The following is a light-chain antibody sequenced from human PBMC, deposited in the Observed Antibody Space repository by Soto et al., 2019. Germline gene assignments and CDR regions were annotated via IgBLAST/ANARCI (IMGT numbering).Light chain of an antibody. J-gene: IGKJ4*01. CDR3: QQTSSFPLT. CDR2: AAS. Sequence: DIQMTQSPSSVSASVGDSLTITCRASQGITSWVAWYQHKPGRAPKLLIYAASRLQSGVLSRFSGSGSGTDFTLTISSLQPEDFGTYYCQQTSSFPLTLGGGTKVEIK. V-gene: IGKV1-12*01. CDR1: QGITSW.